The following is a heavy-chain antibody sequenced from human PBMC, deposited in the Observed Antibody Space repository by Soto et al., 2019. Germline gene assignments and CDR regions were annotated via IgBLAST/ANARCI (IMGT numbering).Heavy chain of an antibody. D-gene: IGHD2-8*01. Sequence: QGHLVQSEAEVKKPGASVKVSCKASGYTFTRYGISWVRQAPGQGLEWMGWISGYNGDTNYTQKFQDRVSIAIDTSTGTAYMELRSLTSVNTAIYYCAKNGQPPYYYYGLDVWGQGTKVTVSS. V-gene: IGHV1-18*01. CDR3: AKNGQPPYYYYGLDV. CDR2: ISGYNGDT. CDR1: GYTFTRYG. J-gene: IGHJ6*02.